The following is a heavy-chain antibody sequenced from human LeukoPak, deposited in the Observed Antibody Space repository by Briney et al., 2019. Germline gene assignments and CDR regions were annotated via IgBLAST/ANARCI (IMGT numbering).Heavy chain of an antibody. CDR3: ARGYEGYLDY. D-gene: IGHD3-3*01. V-gene: IGHV4-34*01. CDR1: GESFNVYF. Sequence: SETLSLTCTVYGESFNVYFWSWIRQPPGKGLEWIGEINHIGRTNSDPSVKSRVTMSIDTSKNQFSLKLTSVSAADTAVYYCARGYEGYLDYWGQGTLVTVFS. CDR2: INHIGRT. J-gene: IGHJ4*02.